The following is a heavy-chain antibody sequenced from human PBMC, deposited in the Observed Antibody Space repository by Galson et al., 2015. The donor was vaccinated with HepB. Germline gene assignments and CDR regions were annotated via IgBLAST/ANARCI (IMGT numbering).Heavy chain of an antibody. D-gene: IGHD3-3*01. J-gene: IGHJ5*02. CDR3: ARHQRYYDFWSGYLDAWFDP. CDR2: GST. Sequence: GSTNYNPSLKSRVTISVDTSKNQFSLKLSSVTAADTAVYYCARHQRYYDFWSGYLDAWFDPWGQGTLVTVSS. V-gene: IGHV4-59*08.